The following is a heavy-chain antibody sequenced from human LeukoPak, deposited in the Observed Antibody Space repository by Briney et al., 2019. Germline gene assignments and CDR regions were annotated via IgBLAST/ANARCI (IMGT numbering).Heavy chain of an antibody. CDR3: AREKWFGESHDAFDI. D-gene: IGHD3-10*01. CDR1: GGSFSGYY. Sequence: SETLSLTCAVYGGSFSGYYWSWIRQPPGKGLEWIGEVNHSGSTNYIPSLKSRVTISVDTSKNQFSLKLSSVTAADTAVYYCAREKWFGESHDAFDIWGQGTMVTVSS. J-gene: IGHJ3*02. V-gene: IGHV4-34*01. CDR2: VNHSGST.